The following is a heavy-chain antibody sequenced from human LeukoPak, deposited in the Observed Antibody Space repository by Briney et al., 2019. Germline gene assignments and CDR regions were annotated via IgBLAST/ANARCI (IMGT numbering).Heavy chain of an antibody. D-gene: IGHD1-1*01. CDR2: IKQDGGEK. V-gene: IGHV3-7*01. J-gene: IGHJ4*02. Sequence: QPGGSLRLSCAASGFTFSSYWMSWVRQAPGKGLEWVASIKQDGGEKHYVDSVKGRFTISRDNAKNSLYLQMNSLRAEDTAVYYCARSTAGFDYWGQGTLVTVSS. CDR1: GFTFSSYW. CDR3: ARSTAGFDY.